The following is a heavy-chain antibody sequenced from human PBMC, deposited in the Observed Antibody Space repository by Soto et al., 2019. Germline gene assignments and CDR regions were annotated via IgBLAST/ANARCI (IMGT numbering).Heavy chain of an antibody. D-gene: IGHD6-13*01. CDR3: AKGAFRAAAPPGHY. J-gene: IGHJ4*02. V-gene: IGHV3-30*18. CDR2: ISYDGSNK. Sequence: GGSLRLSCAASGFTCSSYGMHWVRQAPGKGLEWVAVISYDGSNKYYADSVKGRFTISRDNSKNTLYLQMNSLRAEDTAVYYCAKGAFRAAAPPGHYSGQGTLVTVSS. CDR1: GFTCSSYG.